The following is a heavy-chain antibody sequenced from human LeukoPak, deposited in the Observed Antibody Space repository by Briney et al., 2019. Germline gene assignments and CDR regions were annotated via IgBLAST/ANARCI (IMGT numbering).Heavy chain of an antibody. CDR2: ISTFNGHT. V-gene: IGHV1-18*01. J-gene: IGHJ6*03. CDR3: ARVDTVNYYYYMDV. CDR1: GYTFTTYG. Sequence: ASVKVSCKASGYTFTTYGISWVRQAPGHGLEWMGWISTFNGHTNYAQSRQDRVTMTTDTSTSTVYMELSSLISDDTAVYYCARVDTVNYYYYMDVWSKGTPVTVSS. D-gene: IGHD5-18*01.